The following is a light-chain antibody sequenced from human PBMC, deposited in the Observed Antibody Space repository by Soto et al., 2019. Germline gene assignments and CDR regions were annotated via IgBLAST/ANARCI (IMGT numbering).Light chain of an antibody. V-gene: IGLV2-23*01. CDR1: SSDIGSYNL. CDR3: CSYARGSTLV. CDR2: EGT. Sequence: QSALTQPASVSGSPGQSITISCTGSSSDIGSYNLVSWYQHHPGKAPKLMIYEGTNRPSGVSNRFSGSKSGNTASLTISGLQAEAEADYYCCSYARGSTLVFGGGTKLTVL. J-gene: IGLJ2*01.